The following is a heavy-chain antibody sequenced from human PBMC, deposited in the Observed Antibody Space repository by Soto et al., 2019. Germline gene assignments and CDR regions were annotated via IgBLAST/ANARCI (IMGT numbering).Heavy chain of an antibody. CDR1: GGTFSSYA. CDR2: IIPIFGTA. Sequence: SVKVSCKASGGTFSSYAISWVRQAPGQGLEWMGGIIPIFGTANYAQKFQGRVTITADESTSTAYMELSSLRSEDTAVYYCAREGSGLVPAAKYYYYYYGMDVWGQGTTVTVSS. CDR3: AREGSGLVPAAKYYYYYYGMDV. J-gene: IGHJ6*02. V-gene: IGHV1-69*13. D-gene: IGHD2-2*01.